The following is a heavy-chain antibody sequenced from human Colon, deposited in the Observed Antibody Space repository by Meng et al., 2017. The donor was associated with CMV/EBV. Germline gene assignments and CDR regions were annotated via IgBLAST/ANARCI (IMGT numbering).Heavy chain of an antibody. CDR3: ARDRPMTPEIDY. V-gene: IGHV4-38-2*02. J-gene: IGHJ4*02. Sequence: SETLSLTCTVSGYSISSGYYWGWIRQPPGKGLEWIGSIYHSGSTYYNPSLKSRVTISVDTSKNQFSLKLSSVTAADTAVYYCARDRPMTPEIDYWGQGTLVPSPQ. CDR2: IYHSGST. CDR1: GYSISSGYY. D-gene: IGHD3-22*01.